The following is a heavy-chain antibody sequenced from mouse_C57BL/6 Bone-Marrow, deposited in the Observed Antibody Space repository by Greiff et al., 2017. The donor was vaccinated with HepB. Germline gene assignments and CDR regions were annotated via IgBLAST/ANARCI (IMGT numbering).Heavy chain of an antibody. CDR1: GYTFTSYW. V-gene: IGHV1-55*01. CDR3: ARGGYYGSSYAMDY. CDR2: IYPGSGST. Sequence: QVQLQQPGAELVKPGASVKMSCKASGYTFTSYWVTWVKQRPGQGLEWIGDIYPGSGSTNYNEKFKSKATLTVDTSSSTAYMQLSSLTSEDSAVYYCARGGYYGSSYAMDYWGQGTSVTVSS. D-gene: IGHD1-1*01. J-gene: IGHJ4*01.